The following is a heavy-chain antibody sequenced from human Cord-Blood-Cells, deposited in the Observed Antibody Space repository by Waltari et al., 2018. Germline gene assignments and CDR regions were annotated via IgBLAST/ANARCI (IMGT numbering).Heavy chain of an antibody. CDR1: GFTFDDYA. CDR2: IIWIRRCI. D-gene: IGHD3-9*01. V-gene: IGHV3-9*01. CDR3: TKDIDVDYDILNRYQTGDFAL. Sequence: EVQLVESGGGLVQPGRSLRLSCSAPGFTFDDYAMRWVRQAPGPGLEWVSGIIWIRRCIGCADAAKHRFTIPRDNAKSYQYLQMTSLRAEETDSYFCTKDIDVDYDILNRYQTGDFALWGPGTMVTVS. J-gene: IGHJ3*01.